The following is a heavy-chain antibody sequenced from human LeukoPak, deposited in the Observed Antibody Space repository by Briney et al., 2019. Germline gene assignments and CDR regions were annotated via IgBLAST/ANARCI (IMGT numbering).Heavy chain of an antibody. CDR3: AKGKHCSSTSCSSKYYYGMDV. CDR1: GFTFSSYG. Sequence: PGGSLRLSCAASGFTFSSYGMHWVRQAPGKGLXXXXXXXXXXSNKYYADSVKGRFTISRDNSKNTLYLQMNSLRAEDTAVYYCAKGKHCSSTSCSSKYYYGMDVWGQGTTVTVSS. D-gene: IGHD2-2*01. J-gene: IGHJ6*02. CDR2: XXXXXSNK. V-gene: IGHV3-30*02.